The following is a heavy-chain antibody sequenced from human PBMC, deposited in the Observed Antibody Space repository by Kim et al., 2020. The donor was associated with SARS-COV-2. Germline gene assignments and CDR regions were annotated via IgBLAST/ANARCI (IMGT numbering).Heavy chain of an antibody. CDR1: GYTFTSYD. Sequence: ASVKVSCKASGYTFTSYDINWVRQATGQGLEWMGCLPPSSGLPGPAPPFPGRVPHALNTSISTAYMELSSLRSEDTAVYYCARGNPLMITFGGVIVPSYYYFYGIDFWGQGSTVTVSS. V-gene: IGHV1-8*01. CDR3: ARGNPLMITFGGVIVPSYYYFYGIDF. CDR2: LPPSSGLP. J-gene: IGHJ6*02. D-gene: IGHD3-16*02.